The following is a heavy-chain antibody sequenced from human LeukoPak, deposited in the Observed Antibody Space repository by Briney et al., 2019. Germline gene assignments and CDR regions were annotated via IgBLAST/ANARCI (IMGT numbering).Heavy chain of an antibody. CDR1: GFTFDDYA. J-gene: IGHJ3*02. V-gene: IGHV3-9*01. D-gene: IGHD2-2*01. CDR2: ISWNSGSI. CDR3: ARVTNMPQDAFDI. Sequence: GGSLRLSCAASGFTFDDYAMHWVRQAPGKGLEWVSGISWNSGSIGYADSVKGRFTISRDNAKNSLYLQMNSLRAEDTALYHCARVTNMPQDAFDIWGQGTMVTVSS.